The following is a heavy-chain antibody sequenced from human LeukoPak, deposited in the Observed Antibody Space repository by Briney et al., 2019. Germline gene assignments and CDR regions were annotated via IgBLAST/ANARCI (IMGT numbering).Heavy chain of an antibody. Sequence: ASVKVSCKASGYTFTSYGISWVRQAPGQGLEWMGWISAYNGNTNYAQKLQGRVTMTTGTSTSTAYMELRSLRSDDTAVYYCARELHPGPEYGMDVWGQGTTVTVSS. CDR3: ARELHPGPEYGMDV. D-gene: IGHD1-14*01. J-gene: IGHJ6*02. CDR1: GYTFTSYG. CDR2: ISAYNGNT. V-gene: IGHV1-18*01.